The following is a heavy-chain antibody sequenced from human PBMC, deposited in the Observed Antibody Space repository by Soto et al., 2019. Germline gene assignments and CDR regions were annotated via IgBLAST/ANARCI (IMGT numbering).Heavy chain of an antibody. CDR2: VYHTGDT. V-gene: IGHV4-4*02. J-gene: IGHJ5*02. D-gene: IGHD2-21*02. Sequence: SETLSLTCGVSGGTVASSHWWSWVRQSPGGGLEWIGNVYHTGDTNFNPSLQSRVTISVDKSNNQFSLRLNSLTAADTAVYFCAREIVTAGGNNYFDPWGPGTLVTVSS. CDR3: AREIVTAGGNNYFDP. CDR1: GGTVASSHW.